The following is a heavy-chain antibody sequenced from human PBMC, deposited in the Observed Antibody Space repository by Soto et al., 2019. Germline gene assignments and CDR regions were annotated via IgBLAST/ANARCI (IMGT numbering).Heavy chain of an antibody. V-gene: IGHV4-4*02. CDR1: SGSIDNVYW. CDR2: TSHDGVT. Sequence: SETLSLTCAVSSGSIDNVYWWSWVRQSPGKGLEWIGETSHDGVTNYNPSLEGRVTISIDKSKNQFSLKLSSVTAADTAVYYCARAEYSGYDQTFDYWGQGTLVTVSS. J-gene: IGHJ4*02. D-gene: IGHD5-12*01. CDR3: ARAEYSGYDQTFDY.